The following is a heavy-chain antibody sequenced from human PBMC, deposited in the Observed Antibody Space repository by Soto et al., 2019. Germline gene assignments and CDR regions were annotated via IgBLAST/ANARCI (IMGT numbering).Heavy chain of an antibody. Sequence: VQLLESGGGLVQPGGSLRLSCAASGFTFSNYAMSWVRQAPGEGLEWVSGISGSGGSTYYADSVKGRFTISRDNSKNTLYLQMNSLRAEDTAVYYCAKQPYYDFWSGYNYGMDVWGQGTTVTVS. CDR2: ISGSGGST. D-gene: IGHD3-3*01. J-gene: IGHJ6*02. CDR3: AKQPYYDFWSGYNYGMDV. V-gene: IGHV3-23*01. CDR1: GFTFSNYA.